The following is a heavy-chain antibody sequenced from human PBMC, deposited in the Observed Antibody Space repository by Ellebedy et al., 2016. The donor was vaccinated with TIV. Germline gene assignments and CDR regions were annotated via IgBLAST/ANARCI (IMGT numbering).Heavy chain of an antibody. V-gene: IGHV4-34*01. CDR2: INHSGST. CDR3: ARAGYNWNYDAFDI. D-gene: IGHD1-7*01. Sequence: SETLSLXXAVYGGSFSGYYWSWIRQPPGKGLEWIGEINHSGSTNYNPSLKSRVTISVDTSKNQFSLKLSSVTAADTAVYYCARAGYNWNYDAFDIWGQGTMVTVSS. CDR1: GGSFSGYY. J-gene: IGHJ3*02.